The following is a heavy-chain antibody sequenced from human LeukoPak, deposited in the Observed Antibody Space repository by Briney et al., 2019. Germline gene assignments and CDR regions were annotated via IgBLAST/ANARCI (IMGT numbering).Heavy chain of an antibody. J-gene: IGHJ5*02. CDR1: GGSLSGYY. CDR2: INHSGST. CDR3: ARGCYYDSSGYCRNYNWFDP. V-gene: IGHV4-34*01. Sequence: PSQTLSLTCAVYGGSLSGYYWSWIRQPPGKGLEWIGEINHSGSTNYNPSLKSRVTISVDTSKIQFSLKLSSVTAADTAVYYCARGCYYDSSGYCRNYNWFDPWGQGTLVTVSS. D-gene: IGHD3-22*01.